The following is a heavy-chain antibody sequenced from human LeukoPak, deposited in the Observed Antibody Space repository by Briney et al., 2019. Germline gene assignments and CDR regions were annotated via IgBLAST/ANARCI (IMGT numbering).Heavy chain of an antibody. CDR2: ISSTSSLI. J-gene: IGHJ4*02. D-gene: IGHD6-19*01. CDR3: ARYNSGWNDY. CDR1: GFTFGSYS. V-gene: IGHV3-21*01. Sequence: PGGSLRLSCVASGFTFGSYSMNWVRQAPGKGLEWVSSISSTSSLIWYADSLKGRFTISRDNAKNSLHLQMDSLRAEDTAVYYCARYNSGWNDYWGQGTLVTVSS.